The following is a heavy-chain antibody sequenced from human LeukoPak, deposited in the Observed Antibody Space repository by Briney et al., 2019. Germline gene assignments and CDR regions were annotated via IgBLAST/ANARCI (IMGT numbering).Heavy chain of an antibody. D-gene: IGHD3-22*01. J-gene: IGHJ4*02. V-gene: IGHV4-30-4*08. Sequence: SQTLSLTCTVSGGSISSGDYYWSWIRQPPGKGLEWIGYIYYSGSTYYNPSLKSRVTISVDTSKNQFSLKLSSVTAADTAVYYCARFSYYYDSSSRGFDYWGQGTLVTVSS. CDR2: IYYSGST. CDR3: ARFSYYYDSSSRGFDY. CDR1: GGSISSGDYY.